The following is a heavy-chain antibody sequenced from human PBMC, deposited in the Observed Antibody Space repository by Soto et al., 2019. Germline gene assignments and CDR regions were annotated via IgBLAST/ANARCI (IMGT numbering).Heavy chain of an antibody. V-gene: IGHV3-30*03. CDR3: ARDTGDGTFDF. CDR1: GFTFSNYG. J-gene: IGHJ4*02. Sequence: QVQLVESGGGVVQPGRSLRLSCAASGFTFSNYGIHWVRQAPGKGLEWVAVISFDGSDKYYADSVKGRFTISRDNSKNTVFLQMNSLRAEDTAVYYCARDTGDGTFDFWGQGTLVTVAS. CDR2: ISFDGSDK. D-gene: IGHD7-27*01.